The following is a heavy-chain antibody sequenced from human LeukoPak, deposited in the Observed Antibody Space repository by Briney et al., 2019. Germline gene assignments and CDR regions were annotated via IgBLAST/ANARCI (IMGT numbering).Heavy chain of an antibody. CDR1: GFTFSSYG. CDR3: ARAGRQWVVWYFDY. D-gene: IGHD6-19*01. V-gene: IGHV3-30*03. J-gene: IGHJ4*02. Sequence: GRSLRLSCAASGFTFSSYGMHWVRQAPGKGLEWVAVISYDGSNKYADSVKGRFTISRDNSKNTLYLQMNSLRAEDMAVYYCARAGRQWVVWYFDYWGQGTLASVSS. CDR2: ISYDGSNK.